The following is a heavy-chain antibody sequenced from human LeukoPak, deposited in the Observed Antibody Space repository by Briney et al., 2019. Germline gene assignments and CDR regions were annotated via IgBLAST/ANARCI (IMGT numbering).Heavy chain of an antibody. CDR3: ARATYYYDSSGSPTYYFDY. V-gene: IGHV4-59*01. J-gene: IGHJ4*02. D-gene: IGHD3-22*01. CDR1: GVSFSDYY. Sequence: PSETLSLTCAVYGVSFSDYYWSWIRQPPGKGLEWIGYIYYSGSTNYNPSLKSRVTISVDTSKNQFSLKLSSVTAADTAVYYCARATYYYDSSGSPTYYFDYWGQGTLVTVSS. CDR2: IYYSGST.